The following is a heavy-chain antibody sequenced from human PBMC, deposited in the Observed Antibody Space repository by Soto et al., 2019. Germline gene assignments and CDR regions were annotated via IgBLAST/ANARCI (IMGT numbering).Heavy chain of an antibody. Sequence: SETLSLTCTVSGGSISSYYWSWIRQPPGKGLEWIGYIYYSGSTNYNPSLKSRVTISVDTSKNQFSLKLSSVTAADTAVYYCARLIGNSPELNWFDPWGHGTLVTVSS. CDR2: IYYSGST. CDR3: ARLIGNSPELNWFDP. CDR1: GGSISSYY. D-gene: IGHD3-16*02. J-gene: IGHJ5*02. V-gene: IGHV4-59*01.